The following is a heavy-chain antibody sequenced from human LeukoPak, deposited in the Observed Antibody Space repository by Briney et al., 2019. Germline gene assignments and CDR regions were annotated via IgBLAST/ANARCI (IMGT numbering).Heavy chain of an antibody. J-gene: IGHJ3*02. CDR3: ARGRTMVRGLDDAFDI. V-gene: IGHV1-69*06. CDR1: GGTFSSYA. D-gene: IGHD3-10*01. CDR2: IIPIFGTA. Sequence: ASVKVSCKASGGTFSSYAISWVRQAPGQGLEWMGGIIPIFGTANYAQKFQGRVTITADKSTSTAYMELSSLRSEDTAVYYCARGRTMVRGLDDAFDIWGQGTMVTVSS.